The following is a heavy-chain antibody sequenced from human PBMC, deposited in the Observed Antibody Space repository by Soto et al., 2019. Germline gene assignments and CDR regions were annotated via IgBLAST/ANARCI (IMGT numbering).Heavy chain of an antibody. CDR3: ARAVGIAVTGLDL. CDR2: MNPANGYA. J-gene: IGHJ5*02. D-gene: IGHD6-19*01. V-gene: IGHV1-8*01. Sequence: QEQLVQSGAELKRPGASVKVSCRASGYTFTASNINWMRQAAGQGPEWVGWMNPANGYAAYAREFQGRVTMTRDTSTDTAYMELGGLSSGDTAIYYCARAVGIAVTGLDLWGPGTLVTVSS. CDR1: GYTFTASN.